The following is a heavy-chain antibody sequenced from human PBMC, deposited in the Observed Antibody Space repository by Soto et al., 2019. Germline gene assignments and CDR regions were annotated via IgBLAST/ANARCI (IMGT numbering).Heavy chain of an antibody. D-gene: IGHD6-13*01. CDR2: IKQDGSEK. Sequence: GGSPRLSCAASGFTFSSSWMIWVRQTPEKGLEWVANIKQDGSEKYHADSVKGRFTISRDNAQNSLYLHMNSLRAEDTAVYYCVTSRAAYWGQGTVVTVSS. V-gene: IGHV3-7*01. CDR1: GFTFSSSW. CDR3: VTSRAAY. J-gene: IGHJ4*02.